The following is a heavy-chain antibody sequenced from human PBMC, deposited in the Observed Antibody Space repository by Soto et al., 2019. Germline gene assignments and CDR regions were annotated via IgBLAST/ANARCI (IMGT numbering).Heavy chain of an antibody. J-gene: IGHJ5*02. CDR1: GYTFTGYD. D-gene: IGHD3-3*01. Sequence: ASVKVSCKASGYTFTGYDINWVRQATGQGLEWMGWMNPNSGNTGHAQKFQGRVTMTRNTSISTAYMELSSLRSEDTAVYDCARRLTIFLVDAYNRFDPWGQGTMVTVYS. CDR3: ARRLTIFLVDAYNRFDP. V-gene: IGHV1-8*02. CDR2: MNPNSGNT.